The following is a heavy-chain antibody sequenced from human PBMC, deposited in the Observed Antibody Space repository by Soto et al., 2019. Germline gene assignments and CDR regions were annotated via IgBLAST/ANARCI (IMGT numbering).Heavy chain of an antibody. Sequence: QVHLQQWGAGLLKPSETLSLTCAVYGGSFSGCSWTWIRQPPGKGLEWIGEINHSGSTNYNPSLKSRVTISVDTSKNQFSLELSSVTAADTAVYYCARDLVRGSDRFDPWGQGTLVTVSS. V-gene: IGHV4-34*01. CDR3: ARDLVRGSDRFDP. D-gene: IGHD3-10*01. J-gene: IGHJ5*02. CDR2: INHSGST. CDR1: GGSFSGCS.